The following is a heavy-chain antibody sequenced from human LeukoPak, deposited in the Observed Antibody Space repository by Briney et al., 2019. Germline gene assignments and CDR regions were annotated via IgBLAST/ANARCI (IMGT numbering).Heavy chain of an antibody. J-gene: IGHJ6*03. Sequence: PGGSLRLSCAASGFTFSSYSMNWVRQAPGKGLEWVSSISSSSSYIYYADSVKGRFTISRDNAKNSLYLQMNSLRAEDTAVYYCARQSGRKIDYGGNSPHYYYYMDVWGKGTTVTVSS. CDR2: ISSSSSYI. CDR3: ARQSGRKIDYGGNSPHYYYYMDV. D-gene: IGHD4-23*01. V-gene: IGHV3-21*01. CDR1: GFTFSSYS.